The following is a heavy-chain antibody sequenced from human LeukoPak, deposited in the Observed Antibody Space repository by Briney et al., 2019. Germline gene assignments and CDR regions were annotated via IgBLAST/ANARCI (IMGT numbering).Heavy chain of an antibody. CDR2: VNNDGSTT. CDR1: GFTFSRYW. CDR3: LAAAGTIG. V-gene: IGHV3-74*01. D-gene: IGHD6-13*01. J-gene: IGHJ4*02. Sequence: GGSLRLSCAASGFTFSRYWMHWVRQAPGEGLVWVSRVNNDGSTTNYADSVKGRFTISRDNTKNTLYLQMNSLRAEDTAVYFCLAAAGTIGWGQGTLVTVSS.